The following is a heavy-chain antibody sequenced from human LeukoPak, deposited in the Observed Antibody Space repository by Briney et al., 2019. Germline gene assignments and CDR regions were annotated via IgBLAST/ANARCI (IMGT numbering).Heavy chain of an antibody. V-gene: IGHV3-30*18. Sequence: GGSLRLSCAASGFTFSSYGMHWVRQAPGKGLEWVAVISYDGSNKYYADSVKGRFTISRDNSKNTLYLQMNSLRAEDTAVYYCAKDGSYGYYYYYGMDVWGQGTTVTVSS. D-gene: IGHD1-26*01. CDR3: AKDGSYGYYYYYGMDV. J-gene: IGHJ6*02. CDR2: ISYDGSNK. CDR1: GFTFSSYG.